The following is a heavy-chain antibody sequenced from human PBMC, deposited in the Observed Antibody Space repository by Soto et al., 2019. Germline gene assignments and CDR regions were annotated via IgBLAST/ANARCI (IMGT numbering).Heavy chain of an antibody. CDR3: GRGEGE. CDR1: GFTVSSNF. V-gene: IGHV3-66*01. Sequence: EVQLVESGGGLVQPGGSLRLSCAASGFTVSSNFMNWVRQAPGKGLEWVSVIYTGGSTFYADSVKGRFTISRDNSKNTLYLQMNRLGAEDTAVYYWGRGEGEWGPGTLVTVSS. D-gene: IGHD3-16*01. J-gene: IGHJ4*02. CDR2: IYTGGST.